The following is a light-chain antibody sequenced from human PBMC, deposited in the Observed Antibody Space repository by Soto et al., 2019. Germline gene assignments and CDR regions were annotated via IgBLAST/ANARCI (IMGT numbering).Light chain of an antibody. CDR2: GVS. CDR1: ESLFGF. J-gene: IGKJ2*01. Sequence: DIVLTQSPATLSVSPGDRVTLSCRASESLFGFLAWYQQKPGKAPRLLMYGVSTRATGIPARFSGGGSATDFTITISSLQSEDSAFYFCQSYNDWPFASGLGTRLEI. CDR3: QSYNDWPFA. V-gene: IGKV3-15*01.